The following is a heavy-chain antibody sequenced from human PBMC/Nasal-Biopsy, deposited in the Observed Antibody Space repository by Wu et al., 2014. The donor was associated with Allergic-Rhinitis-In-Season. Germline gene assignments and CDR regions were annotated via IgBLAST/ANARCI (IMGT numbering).Heavy chain of an antibody. CDR3: ARGSNSAFDI. CDR1: GTSVSSNDVA. V-gene: IGHV6-1*01. CDR2: TYYRSRWYN. D-gene: IGHD2-2*01. J-gene: IGHJ3*02. Sequence: AISGTSVSSNDVAWNWIRQSPSRGLEWLGRTYYRSRWYNDYALSVKSRVTINPDTSKNQFSLQLDSVTPEDTAVYFCARGSNSAFDIWGQGTMVTVSS.